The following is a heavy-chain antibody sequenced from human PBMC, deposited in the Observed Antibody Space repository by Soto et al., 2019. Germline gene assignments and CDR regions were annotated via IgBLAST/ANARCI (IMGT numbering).Heavy chain of an antibody. CDR3: ARGDHREDYYYYTDV. J-gene: IGHJ6*03. V-gene: IGHV3-53*04. Sequence: EVQLVESGGGLVQPGGSLRLSCAASGFFVSSNYMSWVRQAPGKGLEWVSVLYSGGTTYYADSVKGRFTISRHHSKNTLYLQMNRLRAEDTAVYYCARGDHREDYYYYTDVWGKGTSVTVSS. D-gene: IGHD3-16*01. CDR1: GFFVSSNY. CDR2: LYSGGTT.